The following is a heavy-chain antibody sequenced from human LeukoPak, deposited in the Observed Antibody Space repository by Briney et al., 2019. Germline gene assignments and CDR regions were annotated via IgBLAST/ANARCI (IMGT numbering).Heavy chain of an antibody. CDR2: IYYSGST. Sequence: PSETLSLTRTVSGGSISSYYWSWIRQPPGKGLEWIGYIYYSGSTNYNPSLKSRVTISVDTSKNQFSLKLSSVTAADTAVYYCASGRYCSGGSCYGIPNYWGQGTLVTVSS. J-gene: IGHJ4*02. CDR3: ASGRYCSGGSCYGIPNY. V-gene: IGHV4-59*08. CDR1: GGSISSYY. D-gene: IGHD2-15*01.